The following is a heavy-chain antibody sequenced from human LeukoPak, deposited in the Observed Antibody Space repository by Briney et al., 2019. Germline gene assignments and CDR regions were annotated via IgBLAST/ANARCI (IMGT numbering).Heavy chain of an antibody. Sequence: PSQTLSLTCTVSGGSISSGGYYWSWLRQHPGKGLEWIGYIYYSGSTYYNPSLKSRVTISVDTSKNQFSLKLSSVTAADTAVYYCARAPYCSGGSCENAFDIWGQGTMVTVSS. J-gene: IGHJ3*02. CDR2: IYYSGST. CDR1: GGSISSGGYY. D-gene: IGHD2-15*01. CDR3: ARAPYCSGGSCENAFDI. V-gene: IGHV4-31*03.